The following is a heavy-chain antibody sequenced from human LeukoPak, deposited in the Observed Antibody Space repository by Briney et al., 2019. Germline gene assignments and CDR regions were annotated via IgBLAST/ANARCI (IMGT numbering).Heavy chain of an antibody. CDR1: GGSISSGGYS. V-gene: IGHV4-30-2*01. Sequence: SQTLSLTCAVSGGSISSGGYSWSWIRQPPGTGLEWIGYIYHSGSTYYNPSLKSRVTISVDTSKNQFSLKLSSVTAADTAVYYCAGAKETFDYWGQGTLVTVSS. CDR2: IYHSGST. CDR3: AGAKETFDY. J-gene: IGHJ4*02.